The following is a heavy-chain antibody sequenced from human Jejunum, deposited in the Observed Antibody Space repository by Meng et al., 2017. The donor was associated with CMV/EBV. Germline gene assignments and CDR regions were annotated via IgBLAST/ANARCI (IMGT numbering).Heavy chain of an antibody. Sequence: AAAGFPFSSYWMGWVRQAPGKGLEWVANIKQDGSEKYYVDSVKGRFPISRDNAKNSLYLQMNSLRAEDTAVYYCARDHRGRPHDYWGQGTLGTVSS. J-gene: IGHJ4*02. CDR3: ARDHRGRPHDY. CDR2: IKQDGSEK. V-gene: IGHV3-7*01. CDR1: GFPFSSYW. D-gene: IGHD1-14*01.